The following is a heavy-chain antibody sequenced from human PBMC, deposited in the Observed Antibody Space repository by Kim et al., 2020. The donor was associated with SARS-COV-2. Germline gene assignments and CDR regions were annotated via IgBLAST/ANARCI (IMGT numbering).Heavy chain of an antibody. CDR1: GGSFSSYY. Sequence: SETLSLTCAVSGGSFSSYYWSWVRQPPGQGLEWVGDISHSGSSNYYPSPKSRVTITVAASTNQIPLTLSPITAAAAAASYCSCAGRHWPGRPILYYFYY. J-gene: IGHJ6*01. V-gene: IGHV4-34*01. D-gene: IGHD3-3*01. CDR2: ISHSGSS. CDR3: SCAGRHWPGRPILYYFYY.